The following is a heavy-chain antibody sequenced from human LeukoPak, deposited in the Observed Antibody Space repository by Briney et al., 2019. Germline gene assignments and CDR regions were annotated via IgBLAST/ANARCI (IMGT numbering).Heavy chain of an antibody. J-gene: IGHJ4*02. Sequence: SETLSLTCTVSGGSISSYYWSWIRQPPGKGLEWIGYIYYSGSTNYNPSLKSRVTISVDTSKDQFSLKLSSVTAADTAVYYCARASNYYGSGSFDYWGQGTLVTVSS. D-gene: IGHD3-10*01. CDR1: GGSISSYY. CDR2: IYYSGST. CDR3: ARASNYYGSGSFDY. V-gene: IGHV4-59*01.